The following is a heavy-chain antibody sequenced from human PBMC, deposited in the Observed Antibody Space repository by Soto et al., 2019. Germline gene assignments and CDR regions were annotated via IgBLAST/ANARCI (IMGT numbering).Heavy chain of an antibody. CDR1: GGSISDYY. CDR2: VYHTGST. V-gene: IGHV4-59*13. D-gene: IGHD3-9*01. Sequence: PSETLSLTCTISGGSISDYYWSWVRQSPGKGLEWIGYVYHTGSTNYNPSLKTRVTISVDTSRNQFSLLLYSVTAADTAVYYCAKDYHSTPWDAAFDYWGQRTLVTVSS. CDR3: AKDYHSTPWDAAFDY. J-gene: IGHJ4*02.